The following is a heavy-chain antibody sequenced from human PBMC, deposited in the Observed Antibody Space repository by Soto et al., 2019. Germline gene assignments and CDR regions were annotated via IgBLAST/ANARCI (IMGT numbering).Heavy chain of an antibody. CDR3: ARHVVPAANYFAY. D-gene: IGHD2-2*01. CDR2: IYYSGST. Sequence: SSETLSLTCSVSGGSISSYDGSWIRQPPGKGLEWIGYIYYSGSTNYNPSLKSRVTISVDTSKNQFSLKLSSVTVADTAVYYCARHVVPAANYFAYWGQGTLVTVSS. V-gene: IGHV4-59*08. CDR1: GGSISSYD. J-gene: IGHJ4*02.